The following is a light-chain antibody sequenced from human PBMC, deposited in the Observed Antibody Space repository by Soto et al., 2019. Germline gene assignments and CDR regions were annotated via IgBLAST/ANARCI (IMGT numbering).Light chain of an antibody. Sequence: EVGLTQSPGTLSLSPGGTATRSCRATQTLTHNYLAWYQQKPGQAPRLPIFHTSIRPTGIPDRVSGSGAGTDFTLNISRLEPEDFAVYYCQHIGGSLPVTFGKGKRL. CDR3: QHIGGSLPVT. V-gene: IGKV3-20*01. CDR1: QTLTHNY. J-gene: IGKJ5*01. CDR2: HTS.